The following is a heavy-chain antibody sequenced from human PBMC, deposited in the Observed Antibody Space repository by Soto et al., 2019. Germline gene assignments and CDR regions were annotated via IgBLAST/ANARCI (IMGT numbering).Heavy chain of an antibody. CDR3: ATDGLVVVVAATLRFGGDFQH. J-gene: IGHJ1*01. Sequence: EVQLLESGGGWVQPGGSLRLSCAASGFTFTSYPMSWVRQAPGKGLEWVAAISGSGGSTYYADCVKGRFTISRANSKNTLYLQMNSRRAEVTAVYYCATDGLVVVVAATLRFGGDFQHWGQGTLVTVSS. D-gene: IGHD2-15*01. CDR2: ISGSGGST. CDR1: GFTFTSYP. V-gene: IGHV3-23*01.